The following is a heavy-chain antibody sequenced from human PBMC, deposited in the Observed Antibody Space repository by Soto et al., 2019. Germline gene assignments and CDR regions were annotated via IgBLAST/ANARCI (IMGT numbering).Heavy chain of an antibody. CDR1: GFTFTTYA. J-gene: IGHJ4*02. V-gene: IGHV1-3*01. CDR3: ARDRCRGACNDFDY. Sequence: QVQVVQSGAEVKKPGASVKVSCKASGFTFTTYAIHWVRQAPGQSLEWMGWIHAGNGNTKSSQKFQDRLTITRDTSASTAYMELSSLRSEDSAVYYCARDRCRGACNDFDYWGQGPLVTVSS. CDR2: IHAGNGNT. D-gene: IGHD2-15*01.